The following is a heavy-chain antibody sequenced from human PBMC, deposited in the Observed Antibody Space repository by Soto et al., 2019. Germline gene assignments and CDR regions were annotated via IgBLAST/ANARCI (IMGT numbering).Heavy chain of an antibody. D-gene: IGHD3-10*01. CDR2: IYWDDDE. CDR1: GFSLNTDGEG. J-gene: IGHJ4*02. V-gene: IGHV2-5*02. Sequence: QITLKESGPTQVKPTQTLTLTCSFSGFSLNTDGEGVGWVRQPPGEALEWIALIYWDDDERYSPSLKTRLTIIKDPSKNQVVLMMTNMDPVDTATYYCAHSRNLITEDAQVGDFDYWGQGTLVTVSS. CDR3: AHSRNLITEDAQVGDFDY.